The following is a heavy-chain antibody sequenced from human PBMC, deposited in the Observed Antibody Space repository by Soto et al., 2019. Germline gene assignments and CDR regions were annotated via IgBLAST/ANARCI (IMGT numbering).Heavy chain of an antibody. D-gene: IGHD3-10*01. CDR2: ISYDGSNK. Sequence: GGSLRLSCAASGFTFSSYAMHWVRQAPGKGLEWVAVISYDGSNKYYADSVKGRFTISRDNSKNTLYLQMNSLRAEDTAVYYCARYGSGTPRDSFDPWGQGTLVTVSS. CDR1: GFTFSSYA. CDR3: ARYGSGTPRDSFDP. V-gene: IGHV3-30-3*01. J-gene: IGHJ5*02.